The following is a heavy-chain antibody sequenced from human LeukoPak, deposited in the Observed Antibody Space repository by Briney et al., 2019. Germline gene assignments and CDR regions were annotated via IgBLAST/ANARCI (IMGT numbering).Heavy chain of an antibody. J-gene: IGHJ6*02. Sequence: PSETLSLTCTVSGGSISGYYWSWIRQPAGKGLEWIGRIYTSESINYNPTLKSRITMSVDTSKNQISLRLSSVTAADTAVYLCARDDLVYSVHHGMDVWGRGITVTVSS. CDR2: IYTSESI. V-gene: IGHV4-4*07. CDR3: ARDDLVYSVHHGMDV. CDR1: GGSISGYY. D-gene: IGHD2-15*01.